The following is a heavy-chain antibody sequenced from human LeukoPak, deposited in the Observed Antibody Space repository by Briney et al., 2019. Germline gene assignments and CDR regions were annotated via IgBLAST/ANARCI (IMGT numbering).Heavy chain of an antibody. CDR1: GYRLTNNW. D-gene: IGHD3-16*01. V-gene: IGHV5-51*01. J-gene: IGHJ4*02. CDR3: VRFGLTSSLDY. Sequence: AGESLKISCQISGYRLTNNWIGWVRQVPGKGLEWMGLIYPGDSDTRYSPSFQGQVTFSVDASISTAYLQLSGLRASDTAIYYCVRFGLTSSLDYWGQGTLVTVSS. CDR2: IYPGDSDT.